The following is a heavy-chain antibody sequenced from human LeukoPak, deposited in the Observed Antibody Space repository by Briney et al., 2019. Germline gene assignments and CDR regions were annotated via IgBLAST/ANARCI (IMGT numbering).Heavy chain of an antibody. D-gene: IGHD3-22*01. CDR1: GDSISSGDYS. Sequence: SETLSLTCAVSGDSISSGDYSWSWIRQPPGKGLEWIGYIYHSGSTYYNPSLKSRVTISVDRSKNQFSLKLSSVTAADTALYYCARYDSSGSKAFDIWGQGTMVTVSS. CDR3: ARYDSSGSKAFDI. J-gene: IGHJ3*02. CDR2: IYHSGST. V-gene: IGHV4-30-2*01.